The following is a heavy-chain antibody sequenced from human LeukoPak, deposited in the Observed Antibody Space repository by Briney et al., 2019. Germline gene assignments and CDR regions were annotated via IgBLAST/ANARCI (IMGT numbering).Heavy chain of an antibody. CDR3: ARDDYLGY. CDR1: GLTFSGYW. J-gene: IGHJ4*02. CDR2: IKQGGSEK. Sequence: GGSLRLSCAASGLTFSGYWMAWVRQAPGRGLEWVAHIKQGGSEKNYVDPVKGRFTISRDNAKNSVYLQMDTLRAEDTAVYYCARDDYLGYWGQGTLVTVSS. V-gene: IGHV3-7*05. D-gene: IGHD3-16*01.